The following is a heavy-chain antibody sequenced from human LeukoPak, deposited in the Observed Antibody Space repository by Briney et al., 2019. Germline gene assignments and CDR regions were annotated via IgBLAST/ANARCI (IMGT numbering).Heavy chain of an antibody. J-gene: IGHJ4*02. CDR1: GFTFSSYW. Sequence: GGSLRLSCAASGFTFSSYWMSCVREAPGKGLEWVANIKQDGSEKYYVDSVKGRFTISRDNAKNSLYLQMNSLRAEDTAVYYCARDRHDYTHYFDYWGQGTLVTVSS. D-gene: IGHD4-11*01. V-gene: IGHV3-7*01. CDR2: IKQDGSEK. CDR3: ARDRHDYTHYFDY.